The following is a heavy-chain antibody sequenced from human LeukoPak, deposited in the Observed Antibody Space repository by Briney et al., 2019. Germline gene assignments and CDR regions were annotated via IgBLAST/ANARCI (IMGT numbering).Heavy chain of an antibody. J-gene: IGHJ5*02. D-gene: IGHD3-10*01. CDR3: ARDRGGFNWFDP. V-gene: IGHV3-33*01. CDR1: GFTFSSYG. CDR2: IWYDGSNK. Sequence: GGSLRLSCAASGFTFSSYGMHWVRQAPGKGLEWVAVIWYDGSNKYYADSVKGRFTISRDNSKSTLYLQMNSLRAEDTAVYYCARDRGGFNWFDPWGQGTLVTVSS.